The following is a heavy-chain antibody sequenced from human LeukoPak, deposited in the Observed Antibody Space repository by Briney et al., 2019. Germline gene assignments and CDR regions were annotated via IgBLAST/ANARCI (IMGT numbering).Heavy chain of an antibody. CDR2: IVVGSGNT. CDR1: GFTFTSSA. CDR3: AKGYCSSSSCYSYAFDI. V-gene: IGHV1-58*01. Sequence: ASVKVSCKASGFTFTSSAVQWVRQARGQRLEWIGWIVVGSGNTNYAQKFQERVTITRDMSTSTAYMELSSLRSEDTAVYYCAKGYCSSSSCYSYAFDIWGQGTVVTVSS. J-gene: IGHJ3*02. D-gene: IGHD2-2*01.